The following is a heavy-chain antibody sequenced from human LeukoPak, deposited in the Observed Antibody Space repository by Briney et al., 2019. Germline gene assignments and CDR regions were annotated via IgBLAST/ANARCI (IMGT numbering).Heavy chain of an antibody. V-gene: IGHV1-2*02. J-gene: IGHJ4*02. CDR1: GYTLTGYY. CDR2: INPNSGGT. Sequence: ASVKVSCKASGYTLTGYYMHWVRQAPGQGLEWMGWINPNSGGTNYAQKFQGRVTMTRDTSISTAYMELSRLRSDDTAVYYCARDGGYYGSGSYYILDYWGQGTLVTVSS. D-gene: IGHD3-10*01. CDR3: ARDGGYYGSGSYYILDY.